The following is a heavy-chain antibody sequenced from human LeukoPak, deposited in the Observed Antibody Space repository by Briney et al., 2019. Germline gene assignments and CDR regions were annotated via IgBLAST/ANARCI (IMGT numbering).Heavy chain of an antibody. J-gene: IGHJ5*02. CDR3: ARDGYCTNGVCYGWFDP. Sequence: PGGSLRLSCAASGFTFSSYGMHWVRQAPGKGLEWVAVIWYDGSNKYYADSVKGRFTISRDNAKNSLYLQMNSLRAEDTAVYYCARDGYCTNGVCYGWFDPWGQGTLVTVSS. CDR2: IWYDGSNK. CDR1: GFTFSSYG. V-gene: IGHV3-33*01. D-gene: IGHD2-8*01.